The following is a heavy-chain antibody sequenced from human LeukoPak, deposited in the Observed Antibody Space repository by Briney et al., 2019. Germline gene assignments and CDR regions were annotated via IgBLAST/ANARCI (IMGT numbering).Heavy chain of an antibody. CDR3: GGSAVEDAFDI. J-gene: IGHJ3*02. Sequence: PSETLSLTCTVSGGSISTYYWSWIRQPPGKGLEWIGYISYSGSTNYNPSLKSRVTISLDTSKNQFSLKLSSVTAADTAVYYCGGSAVEDAFDIWGQGTMVTVSS. V-gene: IGHV4-59*01. CDR2: ISYSGST. CDR1: GGSISTYY. D-gene: IGHD6-19*01.